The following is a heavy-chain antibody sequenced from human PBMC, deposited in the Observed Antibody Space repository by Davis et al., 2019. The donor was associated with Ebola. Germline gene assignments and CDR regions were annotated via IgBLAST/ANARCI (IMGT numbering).Heavy chain of an antibody. J-gene: IGHJ4*02. D-gene: IGHD4-17*01. V-gene: IGHV3-7*03. CDR2: IKQDGSEK. CDR3: ARDDYGDPAYFDY. Sequence: PSETLSLTCTVSGGSISSGGYYWSWVRQAPGKGLEWVANIKQDGSEKYYVDSVKGRFTISRDNAKNSLYLQMNSLRAEDTAVYYCARDDYGDPAYFDYWGQGTLVTVSS. CDR1: GGSISSGGYY.